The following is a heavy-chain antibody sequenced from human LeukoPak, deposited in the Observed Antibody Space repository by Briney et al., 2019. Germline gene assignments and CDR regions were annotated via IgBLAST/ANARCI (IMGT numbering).Heavy chain of an antibody. CDR3: ARDSYWGAFDI. J-gene: IGHJ3*02. D-gene: IGHD3-16*01. CDR1: GFTFNSYT. CDR2: ISSSSSYI. Sequence: GGSLRLSCAASGFTFNSYTMNWVRQAPGKGLEWVSSISSSSSYIYYADSVKGRFTISRDNAKNSLYLQMNSLRAEDTAVYYCARDSYWGAFDIWGQGTMVTVSS. V-gene: IGHV3-21*01.